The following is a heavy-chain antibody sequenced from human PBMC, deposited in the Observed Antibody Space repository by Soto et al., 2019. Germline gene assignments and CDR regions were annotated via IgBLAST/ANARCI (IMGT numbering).Heavy chain of an antibody. Sequence: SETLSLTCSVSGGSVSSGSYYWTWIRLTPGKGLGWIGYIYYTGITEYNPSLKSRVNISVDTSKNQFSLRLSSVTAADTAVYYWASRHWLQAFDLWGQGNLVAVSS. CDR2: IYYTGIT. D-gene: IGHD6-19*01. CDR3: ASRHWLQAFDL. CDR1: GGSVSSGSYY. V-gene: IGHV4-61*01. J-gene: IGHJ5*02.